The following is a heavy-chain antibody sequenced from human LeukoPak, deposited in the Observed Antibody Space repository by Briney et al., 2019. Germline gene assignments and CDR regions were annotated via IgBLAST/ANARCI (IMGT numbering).Heavy chain of an antibody. J-gene: IGHJ4*02. CDR2: IKQDGSEK. V-gene: IGHV3-7*03. D-gene: IGHD3-22*01. Sequence: PGGSLRLSCAASGFTFSSYWMSWVRQAPGKGLEWVANIKQDGSEKYYVDSVKGRFTISRDNAKNSLYLQMNSLRAEDTAAYYCARLGAYDSSGYYYVDYFDYWGQGTLVTVSS. CDR3: ARLGAYDSSGYYYVDYFDY. CDR1: GFTFSSYW.